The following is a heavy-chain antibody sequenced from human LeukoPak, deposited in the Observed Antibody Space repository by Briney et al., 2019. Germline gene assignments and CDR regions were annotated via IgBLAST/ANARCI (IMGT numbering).Heavy chain of an antibody. CDR1: GFTFDDYG. CDR3: ARRRVTVVRGVDITSYYFDY. Sequence: PGGSLRLSCAASGFTFDDYGMSWVRQAPGKGLEWVSGINWNGGSTGYADSVKGRFTISRDNAKNSLYVQMNSLRAEDTASYYCARRRVTVVRGVDITSYYFDYWGQGTLVTVSS. J-gene: IGHJ4*02. CDR2: INWNGGST. D-gene: IGHD3-10*01. V-gene: IGHV3-20*04.